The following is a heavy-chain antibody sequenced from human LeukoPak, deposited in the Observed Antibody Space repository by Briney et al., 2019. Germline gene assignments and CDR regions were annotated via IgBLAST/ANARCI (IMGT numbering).Heavy chain of an antibody. V-gene: IGHV7-4-1*02. J-gene: IGHJ6*02. Sequence: ASVKVSCKASGYTFTSYAMNWVRQAPGQGLEWMGWINTNTGNPTYAQGFTGRFVFSLDTSVSTAYLQISSLKAEDTAVCYCARPTYYYGSGSFFGKNYYYYYGMDVWGQGTTVTVSS. CDR2: INTNTGNP. CDR1: GYTFTSYA. D-gene: IGHD3-10*01. CDR3: ARPTYYYGSGSFFGKNYYYYYGMDV.